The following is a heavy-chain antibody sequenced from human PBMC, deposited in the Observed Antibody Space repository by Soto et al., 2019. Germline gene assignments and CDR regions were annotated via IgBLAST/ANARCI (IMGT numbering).Heavy chain of an antibody. CDR2: ISSSSSSI. V-gene: IGHV3-48*02. Sequence: PGGSLRLSCAASGFTFSSYSMNWVRQAPGKGLEWVSYISSSSSSIYYADSVEGRFTISRDNAKNSLYLQMNSLRDEDTAVYYCARDLNYYDSSGYYLGDAFDIWGQGTMVTVSS. J-gene: IGHJ3*02. CDR1: GFTFSSYS. CDR3: ARDLNYYDSSGYYLGDAFDI. D-gene: IGHD3-22*01.